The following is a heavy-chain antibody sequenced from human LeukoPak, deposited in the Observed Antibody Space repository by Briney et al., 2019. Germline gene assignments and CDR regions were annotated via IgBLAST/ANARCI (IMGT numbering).Heavy chain of an antibody. CDR3: AKSNGYGLVDI. D-gene: IGHD3-10*01. J-gene: IGHJ3*02. Sequence: SETLSLTCNVSGGSISNYYWSWIRQPPGKGLEWIGYIYDSGSTNYNPSLKSRVTISLDTSRNQFSLKLTSVTAADTAVYYCAKSNGYGLVDIWGQGTMVTVSS. CDR2: IYDSGST. V-gene: IGHV4-59*12. CDR1: GGSISNYY.